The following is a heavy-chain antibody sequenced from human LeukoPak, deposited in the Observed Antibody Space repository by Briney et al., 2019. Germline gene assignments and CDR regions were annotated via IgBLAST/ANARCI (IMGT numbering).Heavy chain of an antibody. Sequence: PGGSLRLSCAASGFTFSSYGMHWVRQAPGKGLEWVAFIRYDGSNKYYADSVKGRFTISRDNSKNTLYLQMNSLRAEDTAVYYCARDSIFTGPGEVDYWGQGTLVTVSS. D-gene: IGHD1-14*01. J-gene: IGHJ4*02. CDR2: IRYDGSNK. V-gene: IGHV3-30*02. CDR3: ARDSIFTGPGEVDY. CDR1: GFTFSSYG.